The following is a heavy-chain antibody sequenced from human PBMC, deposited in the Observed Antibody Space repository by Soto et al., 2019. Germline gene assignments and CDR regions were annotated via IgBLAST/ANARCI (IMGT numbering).Heavy chain of an antibody. CDR3: ARDRGEYTSSWFWYFSH. CDR1: GASISSFN. Sequence: PSETLSLTCSVSGASISSFNWNWVRQPAGKGPEWVGRLNIAGTINYNPSLKSRITMSTDTSKNQISLHLRSVTAPDTAIYYCARDRGEYTSSWFWYFSHWGHGTLVTVSS. CDR2: LNIAGTI. J-gene: IGHJ2*01. V-gene: IGHV4-4*07. D-gene: IGHD6-13*01.